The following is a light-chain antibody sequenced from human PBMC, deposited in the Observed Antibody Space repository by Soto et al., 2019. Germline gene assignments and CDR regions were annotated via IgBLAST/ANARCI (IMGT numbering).Light chain of an antibody. CDR1: SSDVGGYNS. Sequence: QSALTQPASVSGSPGESITISFTGTSSDVGGYNSVSWYQHHPGKAPKLLLYDVGDRPSGVSYRFSGSKSGNTASLTISGLQAADEADCFCSSFTSSMTNVFASGTMVPS. CDR3: SSFTSSMTNV. V-gene: IGLV2-14*03. J-gene: IGLJ1*01. CDR2: DVG.